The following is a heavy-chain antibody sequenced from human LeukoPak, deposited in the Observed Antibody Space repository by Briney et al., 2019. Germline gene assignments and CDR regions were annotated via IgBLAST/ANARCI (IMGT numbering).Heavy chain of an antibody. CDR2: ISAYNGNT. J-gene: IGHJ5*02. CDR1: GFTFSGYA. D-gene: IGHD1-26*01. CDR3: ARGIDRGGTNWFDP. Sequence: ASVKVSCKASGFTFSGYAVHWVRQAPGQGLEWMGWISAYNGNTNYAQKLQGRVTMTTDTSTSTAYMELRSLRSDDTAVYYCARGIDRGGTNWFDPWGQGTLVTVSS. V-gene: IGHV1-18*01.